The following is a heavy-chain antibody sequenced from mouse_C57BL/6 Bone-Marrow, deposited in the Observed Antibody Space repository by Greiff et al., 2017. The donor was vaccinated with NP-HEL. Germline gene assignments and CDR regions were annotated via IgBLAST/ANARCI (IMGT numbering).Heavy chain of an antibody. V-gene: IGHV1-19*01. D-gene: IGHD3-1*01. CDR1: GYTFTDYY. Sequence: VQLQQSGPVLVKPGASVKMSCKASGYTFTDYYMNWVKQSHGKSLEWIGVINPYNGGTSYNQKFKGKATLTVDKSSSTAYMELNSLTSEDSAVYYCASRAGSPFDYWGQGTTLTVSS. J-gene: IGHJ2*01. CDR3: ASRAGSPFDY. CDR2: INPYNGGT.